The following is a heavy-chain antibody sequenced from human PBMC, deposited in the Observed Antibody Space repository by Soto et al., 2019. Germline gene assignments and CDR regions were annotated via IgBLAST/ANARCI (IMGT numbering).Heavy chain of an antibody. CDR3: ARYLDGSGSYYRRGYYYYGMDV. CDR1: GYTFTSYG. D-gene: IGHD3-10*01. Sequence: GPSVKVSCKASGYTFTSYGISWVRQAPGQGLEWKGWISAYNGNTNYAQKLQGRVTMTTDTSTSTAYMELRSLRSDDTAVYYCARYLDGSGSYYRRGYYYYGMDVWGRGTTVTVSS. J-gene: IGHJ6*02. V-gene: IGHV1-18*01. CDR2: ISAYNGNT.